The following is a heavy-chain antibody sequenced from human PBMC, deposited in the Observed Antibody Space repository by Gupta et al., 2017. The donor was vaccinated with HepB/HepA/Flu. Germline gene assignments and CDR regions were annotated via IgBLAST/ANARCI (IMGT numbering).Heavy chain of an antibody. V-gene: IGHV3-11*01. J-gene: IGHJ3*02. D-gene: IGHD3-3*01. Sequence: QVRLVESGGGLAKPGGSLSLPGAPSGFTFGDYPMTWTRQAPGGGLEWLSDISDSGYIIHYADSVRGRFTISRDNARNSLYLQLTSLRVEDTAVYYCARRNDFWSGYHNLDIWGQGTMVTVSS. CDR3: ARRNDFWSGYHNLDI. CDR2: ISDSGYII. CDR1: GFTFGDYP.